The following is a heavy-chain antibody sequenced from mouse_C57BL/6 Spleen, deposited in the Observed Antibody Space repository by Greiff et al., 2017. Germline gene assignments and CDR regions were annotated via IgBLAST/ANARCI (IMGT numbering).Heavy chain of an antibody. Sequence: VQLVESGPGLVAPSQSLSITCTVSGFSLTSYGVHWVRQPPGKGLEWLVVIWSDGSTTYNSALKSRLSISKDNSKSHVFLKMNSLQTDDTAMYYCARHRKDDYENFDYWGQGTTLTVSS. J-gene: IGHJ2*01. V-gene: IGHV2-6-1*01. CDR3: ARHRKDDYENFDY. CDR1: GFSLTSYG. D-gene: IGHD2-4*01. CDR2: IWSDGST.